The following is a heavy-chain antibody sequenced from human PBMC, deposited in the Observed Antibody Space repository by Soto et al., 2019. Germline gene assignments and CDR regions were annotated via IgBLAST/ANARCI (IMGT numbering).Heavy chain of an antibody. J-gene: IGHJ4*02. D-gene: IGHD3-9*01. CDR3: ARHFSVDHFDY. CDR1: GDSITSNSYF. Sequence: QLQLQESGPGLVKPSETLSLTCTVSGDSITSNSYFWAWIRQPPGKGLEWIGSIYYSGSTYHNPSLKSRVTISVDRSNNQFSRKLTSVTAADTAVYYCARHFSVDHFDYWGQGALVTVSS. CDR2: IYYSGST. V-gene: IGHV4-39*01.